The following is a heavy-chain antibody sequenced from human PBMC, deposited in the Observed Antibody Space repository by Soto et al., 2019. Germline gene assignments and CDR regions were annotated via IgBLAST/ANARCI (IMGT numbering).Heavy chain of an antibody. D-gene: IGHD5-18*01. CDR1: GGPISSSSYY. J-gene: IGHJ2*01. Sequence: PSETLSLTCSVSGGPISSSSYYWGWIRQAPGKGLEWLATIYYTGYTYHNPSLKSHVTISVDTSKDQFSLELTSVTAADTALYYCARSAIATHWFFDLWGCGTLVTVSS. CDR3: ARSAIATHWFFDL. CDR2: IYYTGYT. V-gene: IGHV4-39*01.